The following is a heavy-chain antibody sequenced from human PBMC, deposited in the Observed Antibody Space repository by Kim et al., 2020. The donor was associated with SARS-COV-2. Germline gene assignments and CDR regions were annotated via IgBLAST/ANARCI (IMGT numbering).Heavy chain of an antibody. Sequence: GGSLRLSCAASGFTFSSYAMHWVRQAPGKGLEWVAVISYDGSNKYYVDSVKGRFTISRDNSKNTLYLQMNSLRAEDTAVYYCARDGATVKHVLKPPRAYGMDVWGQGTTVTVSS. CDR2: ISYDGSNK. CDR3: ARDGATVKHVLKPPRAYGMDV. V-gene: IGHV3-30*04. J-gene: IGHJ6*02. CDR1: GFTFSSYA. D-gene: IGHD4-4*01.